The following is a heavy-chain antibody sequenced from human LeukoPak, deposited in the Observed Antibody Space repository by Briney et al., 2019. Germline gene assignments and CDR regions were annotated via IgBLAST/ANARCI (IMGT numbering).Heavy chain of an antibody. V-gene: IGHV3-7*01. D-gene: IGHD3-10*01. CDR2: IKQDGSEK. J-gene: IGHJ3*02. Sequence: GGSLRLSCAASGFTFSSYWMSWVRQAPGKGLEWVANIKQDGSEKYYVDSVKGRFTISRDNAKNSLYLQMNSLRAEDTAVYYCARDRGYYGSGSSDAFDIWGQGTMVTVSS. CDR1: GFTFSSYW. CDR3: ARDRGYYGSGSSDAFDI.